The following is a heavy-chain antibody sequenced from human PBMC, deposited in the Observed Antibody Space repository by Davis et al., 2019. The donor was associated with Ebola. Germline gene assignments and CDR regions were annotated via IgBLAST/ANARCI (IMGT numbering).Heavy chain of an antibody. CDR1: GYTFTGYY. Sequence: ASVKVSCKASGYTFTGYYMHWVRQAPGQGLEWMGWINPNSGGTNYAQKFQGRVTMTRDTSISTVFMELSRLRFDDTAVYYCARWGQVRGLDYWGQGTLVTVSS. J-gene: IGHJ4*02. V-gene: IGHV1-2*02. D-gene: IGHD3-10*01. CDR2: INPNSGGT. CDR3: ARWGQVRGLDY.